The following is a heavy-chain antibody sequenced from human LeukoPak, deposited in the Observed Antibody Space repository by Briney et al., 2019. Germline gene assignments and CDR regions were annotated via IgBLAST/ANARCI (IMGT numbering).Heavy chain of an antibody. Sequence: ASVTVSCKASGYTFTSYYMHWVRQAPGQGLEWMGIINPSGGSTSYAQKFQGRVTMTRDTSTSTVYMELSSLRSEDTAVYYCARENRSGTYLDYWGQGTLVTVSS. J-gene: IGHJ4*02. V-gene: IGHV1-46*01. D-gene: IGHD2-15*01. CDR1: GYTFTSYY. CDR3: ARENRSGTYLDY. CDR2: INPSGGST.